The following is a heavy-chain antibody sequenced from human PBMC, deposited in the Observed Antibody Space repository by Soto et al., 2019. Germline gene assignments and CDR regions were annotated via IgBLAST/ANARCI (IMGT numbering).Heavy chain of an antibody. Sequence: SATLSLTCTVAGDSTSTRIHYWAWIRQHPGKGLEWIGSIYYTGGTYYNQSLKSRVTLFLDTSKNQFSLNLNSVTAADTAVYYCAREGPTIRAHNHPEYFQHWGQGTPVT. CDR3: AREGPTIRAHNHPEYFQH. V-gene: IGHV4-39*02. CDR2: IYYTGGT. CDR1: GDSTSTRIHY. D-gene: IGHD2-2*01. J-gene: IGHJ1*01.